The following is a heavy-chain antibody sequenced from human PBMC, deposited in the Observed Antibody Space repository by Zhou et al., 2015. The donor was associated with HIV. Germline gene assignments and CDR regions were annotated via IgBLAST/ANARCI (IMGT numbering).Heavy chain of an antibody. CDR2: INGGNGKT. Sequence: QVQLVQSGAEAKKPGASVKVSCKASGYTFSTFTVHWVRQAPGQRLEWMGWINGGNGKTRYSQRFQGRVTITRDTSASTAYMELSSLRSEDTAVYYCASHGSGNHYFDYWGQGTLVTVSS. J-gene: IGHJ4*02. V-gene: IGHV1-3*01. CDR3: ASHGSGNHYFDY. CDR1: GYTFSTFT. D-gene: IGHD3-10*01.